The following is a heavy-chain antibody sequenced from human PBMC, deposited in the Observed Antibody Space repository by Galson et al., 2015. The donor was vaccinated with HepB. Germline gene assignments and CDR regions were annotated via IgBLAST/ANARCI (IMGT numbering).Heavy chain of an antibody. CDR2: ISYYGSDQ. J-gene: IGHJ3*02. Sequence: SLRLSCAASGSTFSSYGMHWVRQAPGKGLEWVALISYYGSDQYYADSVTGRFTISRDNSKNTLYLQMNSLRAEDTAVYYCAREGLWGFGGHDASDIWGQGTMVTVSS. V-gene: IGHV3-30*03. D-gene: IGHD3-10*01. CDR1: GSTFSSYG. CDR3: AREGLWGFGGHDASDI.